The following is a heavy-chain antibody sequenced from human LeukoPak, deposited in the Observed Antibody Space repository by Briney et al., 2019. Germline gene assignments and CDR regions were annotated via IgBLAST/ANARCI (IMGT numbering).Heavy chain of an antibody. CDR3: AKKSPQETTVGPYWYLGL. J-gene: IGHJ2*01. D-gene: IGHD4-23*01. V-gene: IGHV3-7*03. CDR2: INQDGSEK. Sequence: GGSLRLSCAASGFTFSSYWMSWVRQAPGKGLEWVANINQDGSEKYYVDSVKGRFTISRDNYMNTLYLQMNSLRAEDTAVYYCAKKSPQETTVGPYWYLGLWGRGTLVTVSS. CDR1: GFTFSSYW.